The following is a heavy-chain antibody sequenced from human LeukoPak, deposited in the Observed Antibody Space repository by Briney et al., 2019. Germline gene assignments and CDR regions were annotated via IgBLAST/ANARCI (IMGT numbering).Heavy chain of an antibody. D-gene: IGHD3-10*01. CDR3: ARMDIGLVRD. V-gene: IGHV3-7*01. CDR2: IKQDGSEE. J-gene: IGHJ4*02. CDR1: GFTFSSYW. Sequence: GGSLRLSCSASGFTFSSYWMSWVRQAPGKGLEWVANIKQDGSEEYYVDSVKGRFTISRDNAKNSLSLQMNSLRAEDTAVYYCARMDIGLVRDWGQGTLVTVSS.